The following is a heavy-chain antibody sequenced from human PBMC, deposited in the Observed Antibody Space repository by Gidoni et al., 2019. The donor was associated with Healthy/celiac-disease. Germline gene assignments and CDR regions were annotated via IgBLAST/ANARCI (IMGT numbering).Heavy chain of an antibody. CDR3: ARGRRDGYNSPDY. CDR1: GFPFSDYY. V-gene: IGHV3-11*01. Sequence: QVQLVESGGGLVKPGGSLSLSCAASGFPFSDYYMSWIRQAPGKGLEWVSYSSSRGSTIDYADSVKGRFTISRDNAKNSLYLQMNSLRAEDTAVYYCARGRRDGYNSPDYWGQGTLVTVSS. J-gene: IGHJ4*02. CDR2: SSSRGSTI. D-gene: IGHD5-12*01.